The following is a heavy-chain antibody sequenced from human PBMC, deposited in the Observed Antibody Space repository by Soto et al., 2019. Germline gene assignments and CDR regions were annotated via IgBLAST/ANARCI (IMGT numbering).Heavy chain of an antibody. Sequence: SETLSLTCAVSSGSISSSNWWSWVRQPPGKGLEWIGEIYHSGSTNYNPSLKSRVTISVDKSKNQFSLKLSSVTAADTAVYYCAREGDGSGSSGHEGYYYYMDVWGKGTTVTVSS. CDR3: AREGDGSGSSGHEGYYYYMDV. V-gene: IGHV4-4*02. J-gene: IGHJ6*03. CDR1: SGSISSSNW. D-gene: IGHD3-10*01. CDR2: IYHSGST.